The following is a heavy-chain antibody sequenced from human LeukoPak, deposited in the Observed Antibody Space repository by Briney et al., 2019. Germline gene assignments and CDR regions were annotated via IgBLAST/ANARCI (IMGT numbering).Heavy chain of an antibody. CDR3: ARNMTAVARLDVFDI. Sequence: SETLSLTCTVSGDSMSSSFHYWGWIRQSPGKGLEWLGSLYYRGRPYYNPSLKSRVTISVDTSKNQFSLELRSVAAADTAIYYCARNMTAVARLDVFDIWGPGTMVTVSS. D-gene: IGHD4-17*01. CDR2: LYYRGRP. V-gene: IGHV4-39*01. J-gene: IGHJ3*02. CDR1: GDSMSSSFHY.